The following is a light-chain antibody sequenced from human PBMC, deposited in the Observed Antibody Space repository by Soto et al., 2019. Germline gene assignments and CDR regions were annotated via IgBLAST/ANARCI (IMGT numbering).Light chain of an antibody. V-gene: IGLV1-40*01. J-gene: IGLJ1*01. CDR3: QSYDNSLSVYV. CDR2: GNS. CDR1: SSNIGAHYD. Sequence: QSALTQPPSVSGSPGQSVTISCTWISSNIGAHYDVHWYQQLPGTAPKLLIYGNSNRPSGVPDRFSGSKSGTSASLAITGLQAEDEADYYCQSYDNSLSVYVFGTGTKVTVL.